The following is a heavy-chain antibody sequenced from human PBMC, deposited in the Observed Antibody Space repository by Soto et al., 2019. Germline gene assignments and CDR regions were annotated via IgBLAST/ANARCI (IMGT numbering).Heavy chain of an antibody. CDR3: ARGVGSSPPRY. Sequence: SETLSLTCTISGGSISVYYWSWIRQSPRQGLEWIGYVYDNGRPYYSPSLKSRVTLSADTSKNQISLKLTYATAADTAVYYCARGVGSSPPRYWGRGTLVTVSS. CDR1: GGSISVYY. V-gene: IGHV4-59*01. CDR2: VYDNGRP. J-gene: IGHJ4*02. D-gene: IGHD3-9*01.